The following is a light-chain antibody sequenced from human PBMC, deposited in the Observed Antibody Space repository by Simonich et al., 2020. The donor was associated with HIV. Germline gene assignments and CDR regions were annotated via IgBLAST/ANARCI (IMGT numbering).Light chain of an antibody. Sequence: DIVMTQSPDSLAVSLGERATINCKSSQSVLYSSNNKNYLAWYQQKPGQPPKLLIHWASSRESGVPDRFSGSGSGTEFTLTISSLQSEDFAIYYCQQYNNWPYTFGQGTKLEIK. CDR1: QSVLYSSNNKNY. CDR3: QQYNNWPYT. V-gene: IGKV4-1*01. J-gene: IGKJ2*01. CDR2: WAS.